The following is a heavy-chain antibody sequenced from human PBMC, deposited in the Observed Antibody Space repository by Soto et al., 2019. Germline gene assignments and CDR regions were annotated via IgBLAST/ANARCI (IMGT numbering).Heavy chain of an antibody. D-gene: IGHD5-12*01. Sequence: GGSLRLSCAASGFTFSSYAMHWVRQAPGKGLEWVAVISYDGSNKYYSTSLKTRVTISKDTSKNQVVLTVTNMDPVDTATYYCARLVATTGDYFDYWGQGTLVTVSS. CDR2: ISYDGSNK. V-gene: IGHV3-30*14. J-gene: IGHJ4*02. CDR3: ARLVATTGDYFDY. CDR1: GFTFSSYA.